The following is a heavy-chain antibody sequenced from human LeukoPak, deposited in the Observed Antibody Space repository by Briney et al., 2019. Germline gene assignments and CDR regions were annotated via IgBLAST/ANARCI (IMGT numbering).Heavy chain of an antibody. CDR2: ISSSSSFI. Sequence: GGSLRLSCAASGFTFSRYSMNWVRQAPGKGLEWVSSISSSSSFIYYADSVKGRFTISRDNAKNSLYPQMNSLRAEDTALYYCARAPASGSYGYYFDYWGQGTLVTVSS. D-gene: IGHD1-26*01. V-gene: IGHV3-21*01. CDR1: GFTFSRYS. CDR3: ARAPASGSYGYYFDY. J-gene: IGHJ4*02.